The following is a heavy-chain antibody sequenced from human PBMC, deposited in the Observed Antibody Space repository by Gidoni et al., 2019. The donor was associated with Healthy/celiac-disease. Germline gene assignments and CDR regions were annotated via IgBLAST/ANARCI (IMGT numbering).Heavy chain of an antibody. V-gene: IGHV4-34*01. CDR1: GGSFSGYY. CDR2: INHIGSN. J-gene: IGHJ4*02. D-gene: IGHD2-15*01. Sequence: QVQLQQWGAGLLTPSETLSLTCAVYGGSFSGYYWSWIRQPPGKGLEWIGEINHIGSNNSNPYLKSRVTISVDTSKNQFSLELSSVTAADTAVYYCARRGPGYCSGGSCYSPRLDYGGQGTLVTVSS. CDR3: ARRGPGYCSGGSCYSPRLDY.